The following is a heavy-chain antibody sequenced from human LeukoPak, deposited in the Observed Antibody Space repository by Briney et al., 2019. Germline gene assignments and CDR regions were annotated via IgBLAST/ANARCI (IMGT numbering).Heavy chain of an antibody. CDR2: MNPNSGNT. V-gene: IGHV1-8*03. Sequence: TAVKVSCKASGYTFTSYDINWGRQATGQGLEWMGWMNPNSGNTGYAQKFQGRVTITRNTSISTAYMELSSLRSEDTAVYYCARDYYDSSGYCPLDYWGQGTLVTLSS. CDR3: ARDYYDSSGYCPLDY. D-gene: IGHD3-22*01. J-gene: IGHJ4*02. CDR1: GYTFTSYD.